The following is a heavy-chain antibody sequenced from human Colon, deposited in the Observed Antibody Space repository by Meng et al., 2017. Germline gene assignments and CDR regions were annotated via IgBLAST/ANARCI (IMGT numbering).Heavy chain of an antibody. Sequence: QVQLVQSGAEVKKPGASVTVSCKASGYTLYIHWVRLRPGEGLEWMGRINPRTGDTKSAQSFQGRVTMTRDTSPTTFSMDLRSLTTDDSAIYFCARESADGGSFDLWGQGTLVTVSS. D-gene: IGHD2-15*01. CDR3: ARESADGGSFDL. CDR2: INPRTGDT. CDR1: GYTLY. V-gene: IGHV1-2*06. J-gene: IGHJ4*02.